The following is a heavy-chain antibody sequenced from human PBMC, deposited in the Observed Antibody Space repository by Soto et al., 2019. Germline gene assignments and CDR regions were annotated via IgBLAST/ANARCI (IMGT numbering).Heavy chain of an antibody. J-gene: IGHJ6*02. Sequence: ASVKVSCKASRVAFSKFIVTWVRQAPGLGLEWVGGIIPIFGTANYAQKFQGRVTITADESTSTSYMEVNNLRSEDTAVYYCAKVRYSSPMGYYYGMDVWGQGTTVTSP. CDR2: IIPIFGTA. CDR1: RVAFSKFI. D-gene: IGHD6-19*01. CDR3: AKVRYSSPMGYYYGMDV. V-gene: IGHV1-69*13.